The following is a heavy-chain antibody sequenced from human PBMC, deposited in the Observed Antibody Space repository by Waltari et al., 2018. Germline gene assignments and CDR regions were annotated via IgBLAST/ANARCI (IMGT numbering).Heavy chain of an antibody. CDR3: ARDGVAATPLGWFDP. CDR2: ISYDGSNK. J-gene: IGHJ5*02. V-gene: IGHV3-30-3*01. D-gene: IGHD2-15*01. CDR1: GFTFSSYA. Sequence: QVQLVESGGGVVQPGRSLRLSCAASGFTFSSYAMHWFRQAPGKGLEWVAVISYDGSNKYYADSVKGRFTISRDNSKNTLYLQMNSLRAEDTAVYYCARDGVAATPLGWFDPWGQGTLVTVSS.